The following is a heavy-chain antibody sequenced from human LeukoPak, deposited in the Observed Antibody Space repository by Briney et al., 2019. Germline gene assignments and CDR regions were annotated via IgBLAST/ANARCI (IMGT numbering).Heavy chain of an antibody. Sequence: ASVKVSCKASGYTFTSHDINWVRQATGQGLEWMGWMNPNSGNRDSAQNFQGRVTLTRNTSISTAYMELSSLRSEDTAVYYCARRRLAGSTPPHYYYILDVWGQGTTVTVSS. V-gene: IGHV1-8*01. CDR1: GYTFTSHD. D-gene: IGHD3-3*02. J-gene: IGHJ6*02. CDR2: MNPNSGNR. CDR3: ARRRLAGSTPPHYYYILDV.